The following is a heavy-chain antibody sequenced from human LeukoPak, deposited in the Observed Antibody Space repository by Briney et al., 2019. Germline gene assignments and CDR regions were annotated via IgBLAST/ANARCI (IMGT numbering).Heavy chain of an antibody. CDR2: IYYSGST. CDR1: GGSISSGGYY. J-gene: IGHJ6*02. CDR3: ARDGPPTGTIFNRYYYGMDV. Sequence: PSETLSLTCTVSGGSISSGGYYWSWIRQHPGKGLEWIGYIYYSGSTYYNPSLKSRVTISVDTSKNQFSLKLSSVTAADTAVYYCARDGPPTGTIFNRYYYGMDVWGQGTTVTVSS. V-gene: IGHV4-31*03. D-gene: IGHD1-1*01.